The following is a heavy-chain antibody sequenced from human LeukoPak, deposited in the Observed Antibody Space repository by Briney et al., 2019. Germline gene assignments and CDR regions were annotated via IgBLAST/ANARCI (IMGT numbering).Heavy chain of an antibody. D-gene: IGHD3-16*01. CDR1: GFTFSSYG. J-gene: IGHJ5*02. CDR2: ISYDGSNK. V-gene: IGHV3-30*18. Sequence: PGGSLRLSCAASGFTFSSYGMHWVRQAPGKGLEWVAVISYDGSNKYHADSVKGRFTISRDNSKNTLYLQMNSLRAEDTAVYYCAKEMSRGSWFDPWGQGTLVTVSS. CDR3: AKEMSRGSWFDP.